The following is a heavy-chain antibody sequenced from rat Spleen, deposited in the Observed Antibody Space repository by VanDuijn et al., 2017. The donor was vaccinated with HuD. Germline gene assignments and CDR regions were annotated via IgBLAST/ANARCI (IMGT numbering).Heavy chain of an antibody. J-gene: IGHJ3*01. CDR3: TQQLGDWFAY. D-gene: IGHD1-10*01. CDR2: ISTGGGNT. Sequence: EVQLVESDGGLVQPGRSLKLSCVASGFTFNDCYMAWVRQAPTKGLEWVASISTGGGNTYYRDSVKGRFTISRDNAKNTLYLQMDSLRSEDTATYYCTQQLGDWFAYWGQGTLVTVSS. V-gene: IGHV5-25*01. CDR1: GFTFNDCY.